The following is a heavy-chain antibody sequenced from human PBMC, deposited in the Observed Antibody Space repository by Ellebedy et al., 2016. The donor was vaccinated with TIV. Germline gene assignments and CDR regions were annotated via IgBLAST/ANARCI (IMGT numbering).Heavy chain of an antibody. CDR2: IWPGDSAT. J-gene: IGHJ6*02. CDR3: ARLGSVRGADGYYGMDV. Sequence: GGSLRLXXQTSGYIFTNYWIVWVRQMPGKGLEWMGSIWPGDSATKYGPAFEGQVTISADKSITTAYLQWSGLKASDTAIYYCARLGSVRGADGYYGMDVWGQGTTVNVS. V-gene: IGHV5-51*01. D-gene: IGHD3-10*01. CDR1: GYIFTNYW.